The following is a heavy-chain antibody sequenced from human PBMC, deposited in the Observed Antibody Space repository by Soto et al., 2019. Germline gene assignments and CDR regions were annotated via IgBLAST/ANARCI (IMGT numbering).Heavy chain of an antibody. Sequence: PVESLKISCKGSGYSFTSYWIGWVRQMPGKGLGWMGIIYPGDSDTRYSPSFQGQVTISAGKSISTAYLQWSSLKASDTAMYYCARLRYSYGRDAFDIWGQGTMVTVSS. CDR3: ARLRYSYGRDAFDI. V-gene: IGHV5-51*01. J-gene: IGHJ3*02. D-gene: IGHD5-18*01. CDR1: GYSFTSYW. CDR2: IYPGDSDT.